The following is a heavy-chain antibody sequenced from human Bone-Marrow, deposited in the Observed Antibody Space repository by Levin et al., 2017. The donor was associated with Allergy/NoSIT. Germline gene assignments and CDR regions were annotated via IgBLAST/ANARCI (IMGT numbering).Heavy chain of an antibody. V-gene: IGHV3-33*01. J-gene: IGHJ6*02. Sequence: RGESLKISCAASGFTFRGYGFHWVRQAPGKGLEWVAVIWLDGRSQHYADSVKGRFTISRDNSQNTLWLQMNSLRAEDTAIYYGARDIGQPDSYDYYFYGMDVWGQGTTVTVSS. CDR1: GFTFRGYG. D-gene: IGHD1-26*01. CDR3: ARDIGQPDSYDYYFYGMDV. CDR2: IWLDGRSQ.